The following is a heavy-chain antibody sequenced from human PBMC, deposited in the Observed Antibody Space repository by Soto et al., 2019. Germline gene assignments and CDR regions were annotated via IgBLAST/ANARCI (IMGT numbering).Heavy chain of an antibody. CDR3: AKISAGYRSGWYGFFDY. Sequence: GGSLRLSCAASGFTFSSYGMHWVRQAPGKGLEWVAVISYDGSNKYYADSVKGRFTISGDNSKNTLYLQMNSLRAEDTAVYYCAKISAGYRSGWYGFFDYWGQGTLVTVSS. J-gene: IGHJ4*02. D-gene: IGHD6-19*01. CDR1: GFTFSSYG. CDR2: ISYDGSNK. V-gene: IGHV3-30*18.